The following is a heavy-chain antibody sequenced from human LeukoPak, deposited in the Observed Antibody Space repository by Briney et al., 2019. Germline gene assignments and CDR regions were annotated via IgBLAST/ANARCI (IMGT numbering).Heavy chain of an antibody. Sequence: GGSLRLSCAASGFTFSSYAMSWVRQAPGKGLEWVSGIRGSGSSTNYADSVKGRFTISRDNSKNTLYLQMNSLRAEDTAVFYCAKDSRYSGNYKAFDNWGRGTMVTVSS. CDR2: IRGSGSST. D-gene: IGHD1-26*01. CDR1: GFTFSSYA. V-gene: IGHV3-23*01. J-gene: IGHJ3*02. CDR3: AKDSRYSGNYKAFDN.